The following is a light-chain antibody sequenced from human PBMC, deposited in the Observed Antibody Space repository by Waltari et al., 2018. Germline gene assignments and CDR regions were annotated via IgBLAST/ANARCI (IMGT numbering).Light chain of an antibody. V-gene: IGKV1-39*01. J-gene: IGKJ1*01. CDR3: QKNCIFPPT. CDR1: QTFSTL. Sequence: CPASQTFSTLLNWYHHKAGQAPKLLIYAASSVASGVPARFSGSGSGTDFTLTISSLEPEDFAAYYCQKNCIFPPTFGQGTKVEIK. CDR2: AAS.